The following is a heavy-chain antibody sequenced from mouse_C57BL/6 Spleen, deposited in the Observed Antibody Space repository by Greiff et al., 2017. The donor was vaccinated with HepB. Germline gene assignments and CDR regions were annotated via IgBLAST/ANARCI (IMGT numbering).Heavy chain of an antibody. J-gene: IGHJ4*01. V-gene: IGHV1-15*01. CDR3: TRSGLGRMDY. CDR2: IDPDTGGT. CDR1: GYTFTDYE. D-gene: IGHD4-1*01. Sequence: QVQLQQSGAELVRPGASVTLSCKASGYTFTDYEMHWVKQTPVHGLEWIGAIDPDTGGTAYNQKFKGKAILTADKSSSTAYMELRSLTSEDSAVYYSTRSGLGRMDYWGQGTSVTVSS.